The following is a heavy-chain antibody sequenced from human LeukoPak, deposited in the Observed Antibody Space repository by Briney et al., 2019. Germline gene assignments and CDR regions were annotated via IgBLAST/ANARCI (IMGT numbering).Heavy chain of an antibody. D-gene: IGHD3-22*01. CDR3: ASDRVDLYYYDSSGYYLGHAFDI. CDR2: IYYSGST. Sequence: PSETLSLTCTVSGGSISSYYWSWIRQPPGKGLEWIGYIYYSGSTNYNPSLKSRVTISVDTSKNQFSLKLSSVTAADTAVYYCASDRVDLYYYDSSGYYLGHAFDIWGQGTMVTVSS. CDR1: GGSISSYY. J-gene: IGHJ3*02. V-gene: IGHV4-59*01.